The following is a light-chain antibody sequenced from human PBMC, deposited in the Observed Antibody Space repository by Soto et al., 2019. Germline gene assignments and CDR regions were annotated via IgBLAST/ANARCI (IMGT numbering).Light chain of an antibody. J-gene: IGKJ1*01. CDR1: QSIYDW. CDR3: QQYNRYSWT. CDR2: KAS. Sequence: DIQMTQSPSTLSASVGDRVAITCRASQSIYDWLAWYQQKPGKAPKLLIYKASTLESGVPPRFSASGSGTEFTLTISSLQPDDFATYYCQQYNRYSWTFGQGTKVDNK. V-gene: IGKV1-5*03.